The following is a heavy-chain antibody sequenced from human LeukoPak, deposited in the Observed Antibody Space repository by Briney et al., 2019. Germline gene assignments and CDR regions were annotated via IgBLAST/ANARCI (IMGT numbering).Heavy chain of an antibody. D-gene: IGHD3-22*01. CDR2: FDYSRST. V-gene: IGHV4-39*07. CDR3: ARDRKTYYYDSSGYPDAFDI. CDR1: IGSFSSRNYY. Sequence: KPSETLSLTRSVSIGSFSSRNYYWGRIPQPQGKGLERIRRFDYSRSTYYNPSLKSRVTISVDTSKNQFSLKLSSVTAADTAVYYCARDRKTYYYDSSGYPDAFDIWGQGTMVTVSS. J-gene: IGHJ3*02.